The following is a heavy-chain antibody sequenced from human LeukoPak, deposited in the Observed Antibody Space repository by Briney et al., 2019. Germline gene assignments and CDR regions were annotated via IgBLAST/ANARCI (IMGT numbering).Heavy chain of an antibody. CDR2: INHSGST. J-gene: IGHJ6*02. V-gene: IGHV4-34*01. D-gene: IGHD6-19*01. Sequence: PSETLSLTCAVYGGSFSGYHWSWIRQPPGKGLEWIGEINHSGSTNYNPSLKSRVTISVDMSKNQFSLKLSSVTAADTAVYYCARGRAVAGTFWPYYYYGMDVWGQGTTVTVSS. CDR3: ARGRAVAGTFWPYYYYGMDV. CDR1: GGSFSGYH.